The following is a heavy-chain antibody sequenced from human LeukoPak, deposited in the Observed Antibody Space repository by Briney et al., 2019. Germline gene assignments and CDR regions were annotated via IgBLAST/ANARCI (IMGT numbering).Heavy chain of an antibody. CDR3: AKSGPYGSGGYSLDY. CDR1: GFTFSSYG. CDR2: IRYDGSNK. Sequence: GGSLRLSCAASGFTFSSYGMHWVRQAPGKGLEWVAFIRYDGSNKYYADSVKGRFTISRDNSKNTLYLQMNSLRAEDTAVYYCAKSGPYGSGGYSLDYWGQGTLVTVSS. J-gene: IGHJ4*02. V-gene: IGHV3-30*02. D-gene: IGHD3-10*01.